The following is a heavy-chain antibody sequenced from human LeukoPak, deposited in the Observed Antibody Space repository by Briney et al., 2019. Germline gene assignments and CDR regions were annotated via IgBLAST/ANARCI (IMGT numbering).Heavy chain of an antibody. D-gene: IGHD2-2*01. J-gene: IGHJ5*02. V-gene: IGHV3-7*01. Sequence: GGSLRLSCAASGFTISSYWMSWVRQAPGKGLEWVANIKQDGSEKYYVDSVKGRFTISRDNAKNSLYLQMNSLRAEDSAVYYCARDPNQLPFDDRGQVALVTVSS. CDR2: IKQDGSEK. CDR3: ARDPNQLPFDD. CDR1: GFTISSYW.